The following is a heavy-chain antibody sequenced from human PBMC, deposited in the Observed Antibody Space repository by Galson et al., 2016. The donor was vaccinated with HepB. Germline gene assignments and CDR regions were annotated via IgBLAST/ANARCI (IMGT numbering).Heavy chain of an antibody. D-gene: IGHD2-2*01. CDR3: ARFPRTDLYYFDY. CDR2: IYYSGTT. J-gene: IGHJ4*02. V-gene: IGHV4-39*01. CDR1: GGSISSSSYY. Sequence: SETLSLTCTVSGGSISSSSYYWGWIRQPPGKGLEWIGNIYYSGTTDYNPSLKSRVTISADTSKNQFSLKLSSVTAADTAVYYCARFPRTDLYYFDYWGQGSLVTVSS.